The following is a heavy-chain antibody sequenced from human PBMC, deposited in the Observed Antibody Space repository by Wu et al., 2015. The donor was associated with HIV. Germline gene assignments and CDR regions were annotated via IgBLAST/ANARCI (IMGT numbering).Heavy chain of an antibody. D-gene: IGHD3-10*01. CDR3: ARVFYATGSHGWSYFFDP. J-gene: IGHJ5*02. CDR1: GYTFSAHY. Sequence: QAQLVQFGAEVKKSGASLKISCMTAGYTFSAHYIHWXRQAPGQGLEWVGVIDPYSRSTAYAPSFQGRVSMTSDTSTNTFYMELGSLKSEDTAIYYCARVFYATGSHGWSYFFDPWGQGTLVTVSS. CDR2: IDPYSRST. V-gene: IGHV1-46*01.